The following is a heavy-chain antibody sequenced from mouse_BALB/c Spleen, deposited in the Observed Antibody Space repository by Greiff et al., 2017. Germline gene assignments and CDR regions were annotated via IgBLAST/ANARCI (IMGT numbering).Heavy chain of an antibody. CDR3: ARYSDGLGFAY. D-gene: IGHD2-3*01. J-gene: IGHJ3*01. Sequence: DVMLVESGGGLVKPGGSLKLSCAASGFTFSSYTMSWVRQTPEKRLEWVATISSGGGNTYYPDSVKGRFTISRDNAKNNLYLQMSSLRSEDTALYYCARYSDGLGFAYWGQGTLVTVSA. V-gene: IGHV5-9*03. CDR2: ISSGGGNT. CDR1: GFTFSSYT.